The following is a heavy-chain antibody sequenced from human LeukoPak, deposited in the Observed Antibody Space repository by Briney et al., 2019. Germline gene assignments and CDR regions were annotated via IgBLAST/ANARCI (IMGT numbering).Heavy chain of an antibody. V-gene: IGHV1-18*01. CDR2: ISAYNGNT. Sequence: GASVKVSCKASGYTFTSYGISWVRQAPGQGLEWMGWISAYNGNTNYAQKLQGRVTMTTDTSTSTAYMELRSLRYDDTAVYYCARDEGIAAAGTWLAYWGQGTLVTVSS. J-gene: IGHJ4*02. CDR1: GYTFTSYG. D-gene: IGHD6-13*01. CDR3: ARDEGIAAAGTWLAY.